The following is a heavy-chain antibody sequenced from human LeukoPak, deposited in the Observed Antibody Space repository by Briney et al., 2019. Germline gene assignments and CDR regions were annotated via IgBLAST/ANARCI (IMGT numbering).Heavy chain of an antibody. J-gene: IGHJ3*02. CDR3: ARDQAIDAFDI. CDR2: ISGDGRNI. CDR1: GFTFSSYW. Sequence: GGSLRLSCVASGFTFSSYWMHWVRQDPRKGLVWVSRISGDGRNINYADSVRGRFTISRDNAKNSLYLQMNSLRAEDTAVYYCARDQAIDAFDIWGQGTMVTVSS. V-gene: IGHV3-74*01.